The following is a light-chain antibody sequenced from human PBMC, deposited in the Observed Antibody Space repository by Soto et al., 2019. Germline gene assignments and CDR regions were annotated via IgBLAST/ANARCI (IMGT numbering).Light chain of an antibody. CDR1: QGVGSA. Sequence: AIQLTQSPSSLSASAGDRVTITCRASQGVGSALAWYQQRPGKAPKLLIYDASSLESGVPSRFSGSGSGTDFTLTISSLQPEDFATYYCQQFYSYPRTFGQGTRLEI. J-gene: IGKJ5*01. V-gene: IGKV1-13*02. CDR3: QQFYSYPRT. CDR2: DAS.